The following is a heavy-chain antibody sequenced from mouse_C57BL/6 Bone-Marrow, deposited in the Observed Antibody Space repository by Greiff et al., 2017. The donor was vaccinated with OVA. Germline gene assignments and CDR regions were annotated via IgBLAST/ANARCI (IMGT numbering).Heavy chain of an antibody. V-gene: IGHV14-4*01. J-gene: IGHJ2*01. CDR2: IDPANGDT. D-gene: IGHD2-1*01. CDR1: GFNIKDDY. Sequence: VQLQQSGAELVRPGASVKLSCTASGFNIKDDYMHWVKQRPEQGLEWIGLIDPANGDTEYASKFQGKATITAYTSSNTAYLQLSSLTSEDTAVYYCTSYGNFDDWGQGTTLTVSS. CDR3: TSYGNFDD.